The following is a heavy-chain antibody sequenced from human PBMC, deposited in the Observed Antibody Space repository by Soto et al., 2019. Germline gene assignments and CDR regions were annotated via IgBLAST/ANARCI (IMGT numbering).Heavy chain of an antibody. D-gene: IGHD1-26*01. CDR3: ARAGVGAFPGDAFDI. J-gene: IGHJ3*02. CDR1: GYTFTGYY. Sequence: QVQLVQSGAEVKKPGASVKVSCKASGYTFTGYYMHWVRQAPGQGLEWMGWINPHSGGTNYAQKFQGRVTMTRDTSMSTAYMELRRLRSDDTAVYYCARAGVGAFPGDAFDIWGQGTMVTVSS. V-gene: IGHV1-2*02. CDR2: INPHSGGT.